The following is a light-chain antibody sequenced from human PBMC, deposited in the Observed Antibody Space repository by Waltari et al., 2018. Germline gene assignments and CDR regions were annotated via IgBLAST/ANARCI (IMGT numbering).Light chain of an antibody. CDR1: SSNIGRNG. CDR2: TDK. CDR3: AAWDDNLNGRV. Sequence: QSVLTQPPSASGTPGQGVTVSCSGSSSNIGRNGVNWYQQVPGTAPKLLIHTDKPRPSGVPDRFSGSKSGTSASLTISGLQSEDEAHYYCAAWDDNLNGRVFGGGTKVTVL. V-gene: IGLV1-44*01. J-gene: IGLJ3*02.